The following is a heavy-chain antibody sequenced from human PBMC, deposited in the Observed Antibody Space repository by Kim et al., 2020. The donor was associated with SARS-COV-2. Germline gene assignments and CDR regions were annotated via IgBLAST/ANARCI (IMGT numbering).Heavy chain of an antibody. Sequence: GGSLRLSCAASGFTFSSYWMSWVRQAPGKGLEWVANIKQDGSEKYYVDSVKGRFTISRDNANNSLYLQMNSLRAEDTAVYYCARVPGETYYYDSSGRDYCGQGTLVTVSS. CDR3: ARVPGETYYYDSSGRDY. D-gene: IGHD3-22*01. J-gene: IGHJ4*02. CDR1: GFTFSSYW. V-gene: IGHV3-7*01. CDR2: IKQDGSEK.